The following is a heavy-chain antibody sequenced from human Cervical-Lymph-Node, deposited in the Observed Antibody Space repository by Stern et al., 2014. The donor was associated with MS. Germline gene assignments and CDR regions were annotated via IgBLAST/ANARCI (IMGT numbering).Heavy chain of an antibody. J-gene: IGHJ4*02. CDR3: ASPPPFDF. Sequence: QMQLVQYGGGVVQPGRSLRLSCAVSGFSFSSYAMHWVRQAPGKGLEWVAVISSNGRNKFYADSVKGRFTISRDNSDNTLYLQMNSLRTEDTALYYCASPPPFDFWGQGTLVSVSS. CDR1: GFSFSSYA. V-gene: IGHV3-30*14. CDR2: ISSNGRNK.